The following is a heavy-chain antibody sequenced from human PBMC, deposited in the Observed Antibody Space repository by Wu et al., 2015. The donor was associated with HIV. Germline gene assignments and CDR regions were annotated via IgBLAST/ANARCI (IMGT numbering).Heavy chain of an antibody. V-gene: IGHV1-69-2*01. CDR1: GYTFTDYY. J-gene: IGHJ4*02. CDR2: IIPVFGPA. Sequence: EVQLVQSGAEVKKPGATVKISCKVSGYTFTDYYMHWVQQAPGKGLEWMGRIIPVFGPANYAQKFQGRVTITADESTRTAYMELYSLRSEDTAVYYCATVDLSRYCSSNTCYELDYWGQGTLVTVSS. D-gene: IGHD2-2*01. CDR3: ATVDLSRYCSSNTCYELDY.